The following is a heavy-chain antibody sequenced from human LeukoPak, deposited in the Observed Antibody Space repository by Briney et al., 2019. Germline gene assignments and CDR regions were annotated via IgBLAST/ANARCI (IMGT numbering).Heavy chain of an antibody. CDR3: ASRIYDILTGYRDY. CDR2: ISSSSSYI. V-gene: IGHV3-21*01. D-gene: IGHD3-9*01. Sequence: PGESLRLSCAASGFTFNTYTMYWVRQAPGKGLEWVSSISSSSSYIYYADSVKGRFTISRDNAKNSLYLQMNSLRAEDTAVYYCASRIYDILTGYRDYWGQGTLVTVSS. J-gene: IGHJ4*02. CDR1: GFTFNTYT.